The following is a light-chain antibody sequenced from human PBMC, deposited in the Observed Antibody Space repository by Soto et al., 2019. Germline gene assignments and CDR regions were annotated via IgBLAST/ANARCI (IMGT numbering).Light chain of an antibody. J-gene: IGKJ5*01. V-gene: IGKV1-8*01. CDR1: QGISSY. Sequence: AIGMTQSPSSLSASTGDRVTITCRASQGISSYLAWYQQKPGKAPKLLIYAASTLQSGVPSRFSGSGSGTDFTLTISCLQSEDFATYYCQQYYDYPITFGQGTRLEIK. CDR3: QQYYDYPIT. CDR2: AAS.